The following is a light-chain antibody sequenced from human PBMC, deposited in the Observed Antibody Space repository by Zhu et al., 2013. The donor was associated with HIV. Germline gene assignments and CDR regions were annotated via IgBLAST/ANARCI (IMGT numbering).Light chain of an antibody. CDR3: QQYSSSSFT. CDR2: AAS. CDR1: QSVNIN. Sequence: EIVMTQSPATLSVSPGERATLSCRVFSSQSVNINLAWYQQKPGQAPRLLIFAASGRATGIPDRFSGSGSGTDFTLTISRLEPEDFAVYFCQQYSSSSFTFGQGTKVEI. V-gene: IGKV3D-15*01. J-gene: IGKJ2*01.